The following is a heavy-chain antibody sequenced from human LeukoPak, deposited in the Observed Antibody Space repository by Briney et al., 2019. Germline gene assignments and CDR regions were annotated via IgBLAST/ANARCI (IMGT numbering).Heavy chain of an antibody. J-gene: IGHJ4*02. CDR1: GYTFTRYA. V-gene: IGHV1-3*01. CDR3: ARIWSSWYTYDY. Sequence: ASVKVSCKASGYTFTRYAMHWVRQAPGQRLEWMGWINAGNGNTKYSQKFQGRVTITRDTSASTAYMELSSLRSEDTAVYYCARIWSSWYTYDYWGQGTLVTVSS. D-gene: IGHD6-13*01. CDR2: INAGNGNT.